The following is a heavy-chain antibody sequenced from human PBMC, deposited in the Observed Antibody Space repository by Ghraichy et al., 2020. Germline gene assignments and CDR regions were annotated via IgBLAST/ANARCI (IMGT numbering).Heavy chain of an antibody. V-gene: IGHV4-39*01. CDR1: GGSISSSSYY. CDR3: ARHLLYDIATPSHFDY. Sequence: SETLSLTCTVSGGSISSSSYYWGWIRQPPGKGLEWIGSIYYSGSTYYNPSLKSRVTISVDTSKNQFSLKLSSVTAADTAVYYCARHLLYDIATPSHFDYWGQGTLVTVSS. J-gene: IGHJ4*02. CDR2: IYYSGST. D-gene: IGHD2-8*01.